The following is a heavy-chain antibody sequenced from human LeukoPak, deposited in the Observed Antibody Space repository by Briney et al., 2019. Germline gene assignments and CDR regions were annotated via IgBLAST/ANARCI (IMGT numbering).Heavy chain of an antibody. CDR3: ARGYASNDFWSGYFLNFDY. V-gene: IGHV4-34*01. CDR1: GGSFSGYS. Sequence: LVKPSETLSLTCAVYGGSFSGYSWSWIRQPPGKGLEWIGEINHSGSTNYNPSLKSRVTISVDTSKNQFSLKLSSVTAADTAVYYCARGYASNDFWSGYFLNFDYWGQGTLVTVSS. CDR2: INHSGST. D-gene: IGHD3-3*01. J-gene: IGHJ4*02.